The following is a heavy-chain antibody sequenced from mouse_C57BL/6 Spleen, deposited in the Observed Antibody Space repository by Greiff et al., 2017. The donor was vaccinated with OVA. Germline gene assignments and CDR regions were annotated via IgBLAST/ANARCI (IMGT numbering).Heavy chain of an antibody. J-gene: IGHJ4*01. CDR3: ARPYYGKAFLDAMDY. Sequence: QVQLQQPGTELVKPGASVKLTCKASGYTFTSYWMHWVKQRPGQGLEWIGNINPSNGGTNYNEKFKSKATLTVDKSSSTAYMQLSSLTSEDSAVDYCARPYYGKAFLDAMDYWGQGTSVTVSS. V-gene: IGHV1-53*01. CDR1: GYTFTSYW. CDR2: INPSNGGT. D-gene: IGHD2-10*01.